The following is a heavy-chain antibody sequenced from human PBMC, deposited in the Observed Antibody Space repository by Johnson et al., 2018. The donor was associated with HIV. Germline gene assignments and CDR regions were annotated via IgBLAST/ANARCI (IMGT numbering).Heavy chain of an antibody. CDR1: GFTFSSYA. CDR3: ARDAGGGRIVVDYDAFDI. CDR2: IYSGGST. J-gene: IGHJ3*02. D-gene: IGHD3-22*01. Sequence: EQLVESGGGLVQPGGSLRLSCAASGFTFSSYAMSWVRQAPGKGLEWVSIIYSGGSTFYADSVTGRFTISRDASKNTLYLQMTSLRVEDTAMYYCARDAGGGRIVVDYDAFDIWGQGTMVTVSS. V-gene: IGHV3-23*03.